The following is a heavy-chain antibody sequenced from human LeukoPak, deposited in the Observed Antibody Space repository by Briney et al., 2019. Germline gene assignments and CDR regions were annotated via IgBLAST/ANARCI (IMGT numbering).Heavy chain of an antibody. CDR3: ARHPEVAGSAFDI. Sequence: GESLKISCKGSGYSFTSYWSGWVRQMPGKGLEWMGIIYPGDSATRYSPSFQGQVTISADKSITTANLQCSSLKASDTAMYYCARHPEVAGSAFDIWGQGTMVTVSS. CDR2: IYPGDSAT. D-gene: IGHD5-12*01. CDR1: GYSFTSYW. J-gene: IGHJ3*02. V-gene: IGHV5-51*01.